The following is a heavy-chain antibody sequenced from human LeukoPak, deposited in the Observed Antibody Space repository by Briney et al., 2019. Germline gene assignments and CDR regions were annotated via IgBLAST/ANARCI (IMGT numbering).Heavy chain of an antibody. CDR2: ISTYNGNT. J-gene: IGHJ4*02. CDR1: GYTFTSHG. D-gene: IGHD4-17*01. V-gene: IGHV1-18*01. CDR3: ARERTTVTMPNLRPQYYFDY. Sequence: ASVTVSCKASGYTFTSHGISWVRQAPGQGLEWMGWISTYNGNTNYAQKVQGRVIMTTDTSTSTAYMDLRSLRSDDTAVYYCARERTTVTMPNLRPQYYFDYWGQGTLVTVSS.